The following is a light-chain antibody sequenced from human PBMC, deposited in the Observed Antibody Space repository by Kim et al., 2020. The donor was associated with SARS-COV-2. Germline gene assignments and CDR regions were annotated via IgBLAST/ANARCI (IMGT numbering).Light chain of an antibody. J-gene: IGLJ2*01. V-gene: IGLV3-21*04. Sequence: SYELTQPPSVSVAPGKTARITCGGNNIGSKSVHWYQQKPGQAPVLVIYYDSDRPSGIPERFSGSNSGNTATLTISTVEAGDEADYYCQVWDSSSDSGVFGGGTQLTVL. CDR3: QVWDSSSDSGV. CDR2: YDS. CDR1: NIGSKS.